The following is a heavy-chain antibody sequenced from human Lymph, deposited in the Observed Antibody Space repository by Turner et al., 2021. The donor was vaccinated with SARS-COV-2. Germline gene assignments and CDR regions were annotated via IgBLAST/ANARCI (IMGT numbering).Heavy chain of an antibody. Sequence: QLQLVESGGGVVQPGRSLTLACAASEFTFSNCVMHWVRQAPGKGLEWVAVIWFDGSNKYYADSVKGRFTISRDKSKNTLYLQMNSLRAEDTAVYYCARHNGGRLDYWGQGTLVTVSS. CDR2: IWFDGSNK. V-gene: IGHV3-33*01. CDR3: ARHNGGRLDY. D-gene: IGHD3-16*01. J-gene: IGHJ4*02. CDR1: EFTFSNCV.